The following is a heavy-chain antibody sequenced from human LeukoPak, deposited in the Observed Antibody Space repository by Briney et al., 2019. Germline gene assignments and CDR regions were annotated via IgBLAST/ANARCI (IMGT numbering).Heavy chain of an antibody. D-gene: IGHD3-10*01. Sequence: SETLSLTCTVSGGSISSGGYSWSWIRQHPGKGLEWIGYIYYSGSTYYNPSLKSRVTISVDTSKNQFSLKLSSVTAADTAVYYCARGPRVRGVIITVYYYGMDVWGQGTTVTVSS. CDR3: ARGPRVRGVIITVYYYGMDV. CDR1: GGSISSGGYS. V-gene: IGHV4-31*03. CDR2: IYYSGST. J-gene: IGHJ6*02.